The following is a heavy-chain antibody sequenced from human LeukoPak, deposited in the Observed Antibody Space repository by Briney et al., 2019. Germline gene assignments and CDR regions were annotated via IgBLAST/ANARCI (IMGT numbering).Heavy chain of an antibody. D-gene: IGHD3-22*01. CDR1: GGSISSYY. J-gene: IGHJ4*02. CDR3: ARGADYYDSSGYYDWNYFDY. V-gene: IGHV4-59*01. CDR2: IYYSGST. Sequence: SESLSLTCTVSGGSISSYYWSWIRQPPGKGLEWIGYIYYSGSTNYNPSLKSRVTISVDTSKNQFSLKLSSVTAADTAVYYCARGADYYDSSGYYDWNYFDYWGQGTLVTVSS.